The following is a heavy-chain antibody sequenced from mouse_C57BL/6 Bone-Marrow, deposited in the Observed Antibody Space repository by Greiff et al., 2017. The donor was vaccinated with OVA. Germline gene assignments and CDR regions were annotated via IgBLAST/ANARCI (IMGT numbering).Heavy chain of an antibody. D-gene: IGHD2-3*01. CDR3: ARGGYYQNWYFDV. CDR1: GYTFTSYW. Sequence: QVQLQQPGAELVRPGSSVKLSCKASGYTFTSYWMDWVKQRPGQGLEWIGNIYPSDSETHYNQKFKDKATLTVDKSSSTAYMQLSSLTSEDSAVYYCARGGYYQNWYFDVWGTGTTVTVSS. V-gene: IGHV1-61*01. J-gene: IGHJ1*03. CDR2: IYPSDSET.